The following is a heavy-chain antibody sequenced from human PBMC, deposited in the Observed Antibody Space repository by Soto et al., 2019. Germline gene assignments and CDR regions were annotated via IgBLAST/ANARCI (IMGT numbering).Heavy chain of an antibody. V-gene: IGHV2-5*02. Sequence: QITLKESGPTLVKPTQTLTLTCTFSGFSLSTSGVGVGWIRQPPGKALEWLALFYWDDDKRYSPSLKSRLTITRDTSKNQVVLTMTNMDPVDTSTYYCAHTLFVIYDSIANWVDPWGQGTLGTVA. CDR1: GFSLSTSGVG. D-gene: IGHD3-22*01. CDR3: AHTLFVIYDSIANWVDP. J-gene: IGHJ5*02. CDR2: FYWDDDK.